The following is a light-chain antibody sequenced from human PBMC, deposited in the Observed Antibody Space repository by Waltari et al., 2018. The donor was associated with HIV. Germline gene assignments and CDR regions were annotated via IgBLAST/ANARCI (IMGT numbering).Light chain of an antibody. J-gene: IGKJ4*01. Sequence: EIVLTQSPATLSLSPGERATLSCRASQSVRSYIAWYQQKPGQAPRLLIYDASNRATGIPARISGSGSGTDFTLTINSLEPGDFAVYYCQQRSNWPLTFGGGTKVEIK. CDR2: DAS. CDR1: QSVRSY. V-gene: IGKV3-11*01. CDR3: QQRSNWPLT.